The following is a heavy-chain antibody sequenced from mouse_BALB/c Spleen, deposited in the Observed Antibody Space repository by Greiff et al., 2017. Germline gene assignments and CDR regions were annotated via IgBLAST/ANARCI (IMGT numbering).Heavy chain of an antibody. CDR2: INSNGGST. J-gene: IGHJ2*01. D-gene: IGHD1-2*01. Sequence: EVQLQQSGGGLVQPGGSLKLSCAASGFTFSSYGMSWVRQTPDKRLELVATINSNGGSTYYPDSVKGRFTISRDNAKNTLYLQMSSLKSEDTAMYYCARGSLHYYYFDYWGQGTTLTVSS. CDR1: GFTFSSYG. CDR3: ARGSLHYYYFDY. V-gene: IGHV5-6-3*01.